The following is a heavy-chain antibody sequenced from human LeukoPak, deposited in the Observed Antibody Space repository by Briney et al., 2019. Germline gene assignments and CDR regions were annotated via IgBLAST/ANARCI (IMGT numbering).Heavy chain of an antibody. J-gene: IGHJ4*02. Sequence: ASVKVSCKASGYTFTIYYMHWGRQAPGQGLEWMGIINPSGGSTSYAQKFQGRVTITRDTSTSTVYMELSSLRSEDTAVYYCARGSNVVGDYWGQGTLVTVSS. CDR3: ARGSNVVGDY. D-gene: IGHD2-21*01. CDR1: GYTFTIYY. CDR2: INPSGGST. V-gene: IGHV1-46*01.